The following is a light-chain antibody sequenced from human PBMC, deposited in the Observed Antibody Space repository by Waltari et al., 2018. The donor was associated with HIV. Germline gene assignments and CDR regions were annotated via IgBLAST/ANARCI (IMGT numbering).Light chain of an antibody. Sequence: DIQMTQSPSTLPASAGDRVTITCRASPSLGTWLAWYQHKPGKAPKVVIYKASSLESGGPSRVRGSGSGTEFTLTISSLQPEDFATYYCQQYNTYPRTFGPGTKVDIK. CDR1: PSLGTW. J-gene: IGKJ3*01. V-gene: IGKV1-5*03. CDR2: KAS. CDR3: QQYNTYPRT.